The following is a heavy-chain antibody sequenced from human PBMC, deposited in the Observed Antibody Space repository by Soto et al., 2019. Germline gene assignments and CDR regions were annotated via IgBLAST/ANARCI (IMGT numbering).Heavy chain of an antibody. Sequence: EVQLLESGGGLVQPGGSLRLSWAASGFAFNSSAMAWVHQTPGKGLQWVSAITVAGGGTYYADSVKGRFAISRDNSKKTLYLQMNSLSAEDTALYFCAKWPPSPKMGVTSHWGQGTLVTVSS. V-gene: IGHV3-23*01. CDR3: AKWPPSPKMGVTSH. J-gene: IGHJ4*02. CDR1: GFAFNSSA. CDR2: ITVAGGGT. D-gene: IGHD1-26*01.